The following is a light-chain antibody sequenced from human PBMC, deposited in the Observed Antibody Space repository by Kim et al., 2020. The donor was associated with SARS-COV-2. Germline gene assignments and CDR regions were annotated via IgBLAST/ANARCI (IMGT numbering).Light chain of an antibody. J-gene: IGKJ5*01. V-gene: IGKV4-1*01. CDR2: WAS. CDR1: QSVLYSSNNKNY. Sequence: ATINCKSSQSVLYSSNNKNYLAWYQQKPGQPPKLLIYWASTRESGVPDRFSGSGSGTDFTLTISSLQAEDVAVYYCQQYYSTPRTFGQGTRLEIK. CDR3: QQYYSTPRT.